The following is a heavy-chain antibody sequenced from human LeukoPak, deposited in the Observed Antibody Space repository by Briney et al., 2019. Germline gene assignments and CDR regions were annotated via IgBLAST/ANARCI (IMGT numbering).Heavy chain of an antibody. CDR3: ARGYCSSTSCYTDY. V-gene: IGHV3-11*04. J-gene: IGHJ4*02. D-gene: IGHD2-2*02. CDR1: GFTFSDYY. CDR2: ISSSGSTI. Sequence: GGSLRLSGAASGFTFSDYYMSWIRQAPGRELEWVSYISSSGSTIYYADSVKGRFTISRDNAKNSLYLQMNSLRAEDTAVYYCARGYCSSTSCYTDYWGQGTLVTVSS.